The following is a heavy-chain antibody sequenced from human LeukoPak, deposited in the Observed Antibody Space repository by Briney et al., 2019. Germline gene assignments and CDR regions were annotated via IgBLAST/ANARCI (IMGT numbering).Heavy chain of an antibody. D-gene: IGHD3-16*01. CDR3: AREWHPWGGGHWFNP. V-gene: IGHV1-2*04. J-gene: IGHJ5*02. Sequence: ASVKVSCKASGYTFTGYYMHWVRQAPGQGLEWMGWINPNSGGTNYAQKFQGWVTMTRDTSISTAYMELSRLRSVDTAVYYCAREWHPWGGGHWFNPWGQGTLVTASS. CDR2: INPNSGGT. CDR1: GYTFTGYY.